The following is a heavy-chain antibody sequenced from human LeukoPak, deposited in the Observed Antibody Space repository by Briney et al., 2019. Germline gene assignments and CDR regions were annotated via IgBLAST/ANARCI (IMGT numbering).Heavy chain of an antibody. D-gene: IGHD1-26*01. J-gene: IGHJ4*02. V-gene: IGHV3-30*01. CDR2: ISYDGSNK. Sequence: GGSLRLSCAASGFTFSSYAMPWVRQAPGQGLEWVAVISYDGSNKYYADSVKGRFTISRDNSKDTLYLQMHSLRAEDTGVYCCARRGDYSGSYVFDYWGQGTLVTVSS. CDR3: ARRGDYSGSYVFDY. CDR1: GFTFSSYA.